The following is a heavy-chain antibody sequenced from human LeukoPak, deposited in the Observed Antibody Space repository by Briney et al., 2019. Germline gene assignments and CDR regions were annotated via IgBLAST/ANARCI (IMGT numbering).Heavy chain of an antibody. V-gene: IGHV4-31*03. J-gene: IGHJ4*02. CDR1: GGSIRSGGYY. Sequence: SETLSLTCTVSGGSIRSGGYYWSWIRQHPGKGLEWIGYIYYSGSTYYNPSLKSRVTISVDTSKNQFSLKLSSVTAADTAVYYCARDLGSRITMVRGVIGDFDYWGQGTLVTVSS. D-gene: IGHD3-10*01. CDR3: ARDLGSRITMVRGVIGDFDY. CDR2: IYYSGST.